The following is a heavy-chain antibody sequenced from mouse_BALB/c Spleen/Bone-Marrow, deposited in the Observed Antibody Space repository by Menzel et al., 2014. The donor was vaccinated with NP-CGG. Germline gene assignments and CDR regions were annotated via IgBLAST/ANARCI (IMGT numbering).Heavy chain of an antibody. CDR3: ASYYGYDEGFAY. CDR2: IDPSDSYT. D-gene: IGHD2-2*01. V-gene: IGHV1-69*02. J-gene: IGHJ3*01. CDR1: GYTFTSYW. Sequence: QVQLQQSGAELVKPGASVKLSCKASGYTFTSYWMHWVKQRPGQGLEWIGEIDPSDSYTNYNQKFKGKATLTVDKSSSTAYMQLSGLTSEDSAVYYCASYYGYDEGFAYWGQGTLVTVSA.